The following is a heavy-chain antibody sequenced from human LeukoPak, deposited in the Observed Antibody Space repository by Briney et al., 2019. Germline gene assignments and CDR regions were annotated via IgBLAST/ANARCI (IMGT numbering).Heavy chain of an antibody. CDR2: ISAYNGNT. J-gene: IGHJ4*02. CDR3: ARDRGHFYSSGYYLTLYYFDY. V-gene: IGHV1-18*01. D-gene: IGHD3-22*01. Sequence: ASVKVSCKASGYTFTSYGISWVRQAPGQGLEWMGWISAYNGNTNYAQKLQGRVTMTTDTSTSTAYMELRSLRSEDTAVYYCARDRGHFYSSGYYLTLYYFDYWGQGTLVTVSS. CDR1: GYTFTSYG.